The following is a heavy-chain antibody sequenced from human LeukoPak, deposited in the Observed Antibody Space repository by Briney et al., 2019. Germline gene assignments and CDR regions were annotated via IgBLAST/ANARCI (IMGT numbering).Heavy chain of an antibody. D-gene: IGHD3-10*01. V-gene: IGHV4-34*01. J-gene: IGHJ6*03. CDR2: INHSGST. CDR1: GVSFSGYY. Sequence: SETLSLTCAVYGVSFSGYYWSWLRQPPGQGLEWIGEINHSGSTNYNPSLKSRVTISVDTSKNQFSLKLSSVTAADTAVYYCARGIWLGSGSYYYYFYYMDVWGKGTTVTISS. CDR3: ARGIWLGSGSYYYYFYYMDV.